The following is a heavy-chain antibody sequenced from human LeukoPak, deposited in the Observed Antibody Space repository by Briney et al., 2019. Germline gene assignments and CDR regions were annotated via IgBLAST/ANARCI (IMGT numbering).Heavy chain of an antibody. J-gene: IGHJ5*02. V-gene: IGHV1-3*01. CDR2: INAGNDNK. D-gene: IGHD2-15*01. CDR1: GYTFTSYA. Sequence: GASVKVSCKASGYTFTSYAMHWVRQAPGQRLEWMGWINAGNDNKKYSQKFQGRVTITRDTSASTAYMELSSLRSEDTAVYYCARDLGYCTGGTCYPNWFDPWGQGTLVTVSS. CDR3: ARDLGYCTGGTCYPNWFDP.